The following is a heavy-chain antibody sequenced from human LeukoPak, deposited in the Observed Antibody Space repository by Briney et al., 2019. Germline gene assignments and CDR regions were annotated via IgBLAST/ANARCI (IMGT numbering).Heavy chain of an antibody. J-gene: IGHJ4*02. V-gene: IGHV4-4*02. CDR2: IWRSDHT. Sequence: SGTLSLTCAVSGGSISSSDWWSWVRRPPGRGLERIGYIWRSDHTNYNPSLKSRVTMSLDKSKNQFSPKLSSVTAADTAVYYCAGDPHCSSTNCPFDFWGQGTLVIVSS. CDR1: GGSISSSDW. D-gene: IGHD2-2*01. CDR3: AGDPHCSSTNCPFDF.